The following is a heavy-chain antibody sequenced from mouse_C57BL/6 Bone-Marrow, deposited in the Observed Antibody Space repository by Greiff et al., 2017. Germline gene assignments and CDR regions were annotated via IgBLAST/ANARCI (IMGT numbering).Heavy chain of an antibody. V-gene: IGHV1-52*01. J-gene: IGHJ1*03. D-gene: IGHD1-1*01. CDR3: ARDDYYGSSDWYFDV. CDR2: IDPSGSET. Sequence: VQLQQPGAELVRPGSSVKLSCKASGYTFTSYWMHWVKQRPIQGLEWIGNIDPSGSETHYNQKFKDKDTLTVDKSSSTAYMQLSSLTSEDSAVYYCARDDYYGSSDWYFDVWGTGNTVTVSA. CDR1: GYTFTSYW.